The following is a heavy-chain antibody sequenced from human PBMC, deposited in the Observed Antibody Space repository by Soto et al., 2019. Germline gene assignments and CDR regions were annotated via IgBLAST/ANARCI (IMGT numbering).Heavy chain of an antibody. CDR2: IYSGGST. Sequence: XGSLRLSCAASGVTVSSNYMSWVRQAPGKGLEWVSVIYSGGSTYYADSVKSRFTISRDNSKNTLYLQMNSLRAEDTAVYYCARGGEYSGYXGPYYFDYWGKGILVTVSS. V-gene: IGHV3-66*01. J-gene: IGHJ4*02. D-gene: IGHD5-12*01. CDR3: ARGGEYSGYXGPYYFDY. CDR1: GVTVSSNY.